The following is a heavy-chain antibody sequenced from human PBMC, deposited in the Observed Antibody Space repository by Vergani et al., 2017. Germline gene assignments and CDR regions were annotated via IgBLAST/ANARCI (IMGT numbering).Heavy chain of an antibody. Sequence: EVQLVQSGAEVKKPGESLRISCKGSGYSFTSYWISWVRQLPGKGLEWMGRIDPSDSYTNYSPSFQGHVTISADKSISTAYLQWSSLKASDTAMYYCARLALNAALDGYGMDVWGQGTTVTVSS. J-gene: IGHJ6*02. CDR3: ARLALNAALDGYGMDV. CDR1: GYSFTSYW. CDR2: IDPSDSYT. V-gene: IGHV5-10-1*01. D-gene: IGHD5-12*01.